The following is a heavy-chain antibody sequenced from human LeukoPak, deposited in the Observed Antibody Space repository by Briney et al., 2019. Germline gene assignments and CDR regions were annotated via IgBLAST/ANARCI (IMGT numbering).Heavy chain of an antibody. J-gene: IGHJ4*02. CDR2: IWYDGSNK. V-gene: IGHV3-33*01. D-gene: IGHD2-15*01. CDR3: ARDLGYCSGGSCYTLRY. Sequence: RGSLRLSCAASGFTFSSYGMHWVRQAPGKGLEWVAVIWYDGSNKYYAGSVKGRFTISRDNSKNTLYLQMNSLRAEDTAVYYCARDLGYCSGGSCYTLRYWGQGTLATVSS. CDR1: GFTFSSYG.